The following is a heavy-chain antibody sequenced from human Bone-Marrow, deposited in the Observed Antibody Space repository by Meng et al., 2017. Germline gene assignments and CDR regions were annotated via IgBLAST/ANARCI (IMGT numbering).Heavy chain of an antibody. Sequence: ASVKVSCKASGYTFTGYYMHWVRQAPGQGLEWMGWINPNNGDTNYAEKFQGRVTMTRDTSITTASMELSRLRSDDTAVYYCARGEDSSQFYYYYYYGMDVWGQGTTVTVSS. V-gene: IGHV1-2*02. CDR1: GYTFTGYY. CDR3: ARGEDSSQFYYYYYYGMDV. D-gene: IGHD6-6*01. J-gene: IGHJ6*02. CDR2: INPNNGDT.